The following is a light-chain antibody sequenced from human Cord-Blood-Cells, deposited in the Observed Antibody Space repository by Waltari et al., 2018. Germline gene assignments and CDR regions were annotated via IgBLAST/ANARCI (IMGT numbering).Light chain of an antibody. J-gene: IGKJ2*03. CDR3: QQYYSTHS. CDR1: QSVLYSSNNKNY. V-gene: IGKV4-1*01. CDR2: WAS. Sequence: DIVMTQSPDSLAVSLGERATIHCKSSQSVLYSSNNKNYLAWYQQKPGQPPKLLIYWASTRESGVPDRFSGSGSGTDFTLTINSLQAEDVAVYYCQQYYSTHSFGQGTKLEIK.